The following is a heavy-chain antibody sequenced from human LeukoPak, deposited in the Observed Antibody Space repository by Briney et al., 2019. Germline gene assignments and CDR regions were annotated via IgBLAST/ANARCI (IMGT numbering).Heavy chain of an antibody. D-gene: IGHD3-22*01. J-gene: IGHJ5*02. Sequence: GGSLRLSCAASRFTFSSYTMNRVRQAPGKGLEWVSSISSSSSYIYYTDSVKGRFTISRDNAKNSLYLQMNSLRAEDTAVYYCARVYYYDSTGYSGFDPWGQGTLVTVSS. CDR3: ARVYYYDSTGYSGFDP. CDR2: ISSSSSYI. CDR1: RFTFSSYT. V-gene: IGHV3-21*01.